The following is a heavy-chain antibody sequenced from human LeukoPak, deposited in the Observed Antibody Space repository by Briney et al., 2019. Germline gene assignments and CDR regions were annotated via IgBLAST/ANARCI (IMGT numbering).Heavy chain of an antibody. CDR3: ARVGIYSGYDYGGGWFDP. J-gene: IGHJ5*02. V-gene: IGHV4-4*07. CDR1: GGSISSYY. D-gene: IGHD5-12*01. CDR2: IYTSGST. Sequence: DPSETLSLTCTVSGGSISSYYWSWIRQPAGKGLEWIGRIYTSGSTNYNPSLKSRVTMSVDTSKSQFSLKLSSVTAADTAVYYCARVGIYSGYDYGGGWFDPWGQGTLVTVSS.